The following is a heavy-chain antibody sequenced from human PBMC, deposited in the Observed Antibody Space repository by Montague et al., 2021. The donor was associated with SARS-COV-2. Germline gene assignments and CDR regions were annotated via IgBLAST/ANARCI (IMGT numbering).Heavy chain of an antibody. D-gene: IGHD6-13*01. CDR2: NYNRGST. CDR1: GGSISSSSYY. CDR3: AREPEESYSSSWYYYYGMAD. J-gene: IGHJ6*02. V-gene: IGHV4-39*07. Sequence: SETLSLTCTVSGGSISSSSYYWGWIRQPPGEGLEWSGSNYNRGSTYYNPSLKSRGTIAVDTSKNQFSLKLSSVTAADTAVYYGAREPEESYSSSWYYYYGMADWGQGTTVTVSS.